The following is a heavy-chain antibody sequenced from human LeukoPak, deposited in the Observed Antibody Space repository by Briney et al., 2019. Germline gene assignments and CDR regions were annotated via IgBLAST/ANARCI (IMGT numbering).Heavy chain of an antibody. J-gene: IGHJ4*02. CDR2: ISSSGSTI. V-gene: IGHV3-48*03. Sequence: PGGSLRLSCAASGFTFSSYEMNWVRQAPGKGLEWVSYISSSGSTIYYADSMKGRFTISRDNAKNSLYLQMNSLRAEDTAVYYCARAELTELDYWGQGTLVTVSS. CDR3: ARAELTELDY. D-gene: IGHD2-21*02. CDR1: GFTFSSYE.